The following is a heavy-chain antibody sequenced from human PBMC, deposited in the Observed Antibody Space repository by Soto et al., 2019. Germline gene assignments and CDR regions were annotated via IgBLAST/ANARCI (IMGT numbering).Heavy chain of an antibody. CDR3: ARDIGAGDY. Sequence: QVQLVQSGAEVKKPGASVKVSCKASGYTFTSYAMHWVRQAPGQRLEWMGWINAGNGNTKYSQKFQGRVTITRDTSANAAYMELSSLISEDTSEYYCARDIGAGDYWGQGTLVTVSS. D-gene: IGHD6-25*01. V-gene: IGHV1-3*01. CDR1: GYTFTSYA. J-gene: IGHJ4*02. CDR2: INAGNGNT.